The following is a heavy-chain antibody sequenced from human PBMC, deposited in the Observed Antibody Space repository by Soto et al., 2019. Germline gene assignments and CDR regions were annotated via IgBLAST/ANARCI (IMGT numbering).Heavy chain of an antibody. Sequence: SETLSLTCTVSSGSISSSSSYWGWIRQPPGKGLEWIGSINHSGNTNYNPSLKSRVTISVDTSKNQFSLKLSSVTAADTAVYYCARSMLPTRLYYYYGMDVWGQGTTVTVSS. CDR2: INHSGNT. J-gene: IGHJ6*02. V-gene: IGHV4-39*07. CDR3: ARSMLPTRLYYYYGMDV. CDR1: SGSISSSSSY. D-gene: IGHD3-16*01.